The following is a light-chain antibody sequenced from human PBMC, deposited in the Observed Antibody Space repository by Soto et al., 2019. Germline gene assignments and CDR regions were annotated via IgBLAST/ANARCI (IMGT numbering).Light chain of an antibody. J-gene: IGLJ1*01. CDR3: ASHAGSSAV. V-gene: IGLV2-8*01. CDR2: EVS. Sequence: QSALTQPPSASGSPGQSVTIPCTGTSSDVGAYKSVSWFQQHPGKAPKLVIYEVSKRPSGVPDRFSGSKSGNTASLTVSGLQDEDEADYYCASHAGSSAVFGTGTKLTVL. CDR1: SSDVGAYKS.